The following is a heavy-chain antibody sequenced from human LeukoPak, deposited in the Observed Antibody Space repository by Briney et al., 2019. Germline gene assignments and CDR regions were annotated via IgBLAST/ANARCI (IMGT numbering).Heavy chain of an antibody. CDR2: ISYDGSNK. Sequence: GGSLRLSCAASGFTFSSYAMHWVRQAPGKGLEWVAVISYDGSNKYYADSVKGRFTISRDNSKNTLYLQMNSLRAEDTAVYYCARDPDYCSSTSRLGTLNWFDPWGQGTLVTVSS. V-gene: IGHV3-30-3*01. CDR3: ARDPDYCSSTSRLGTLNWFDP. D-gene: IGHD2-2*01. J-gene: IGHJ5*02. CDR1: GFTFSSYA.